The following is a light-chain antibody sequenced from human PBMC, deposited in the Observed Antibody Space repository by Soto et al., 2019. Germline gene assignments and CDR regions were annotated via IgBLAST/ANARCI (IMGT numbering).Light chain of an antibody. CDR3: AAWDARLSVV. J-gene: IGLJ2*01. Sequence: QSVLTQPPSASGTPGQRVTISCSGSSSNIGNKYVDWYQQVPGTAPKLLIYGNNQRPSGVPDRFSGSKSGTSASLAISGLRSEDEADYYCAAWDARLSVVLGGGTKLTVL. V-gene: IGLV1-47*01. CDR2: GNN. CDR1: SSNIGNKY.